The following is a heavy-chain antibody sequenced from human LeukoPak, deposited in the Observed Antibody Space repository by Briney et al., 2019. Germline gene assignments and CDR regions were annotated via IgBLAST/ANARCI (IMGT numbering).Heavy chain of an antibody. V-gene: IGHV3-21*01. CDR2: ISGSSSYI. J-gene: IGHJ4*02. D-gene: IGHD6-19*01. Sequence: GGSLRLSCAASGFTFSSYSMNWVRQAPGKGLEWVSSISGSSSYIYYADSVKGRFTISRDNAKNSLYLQMNSLRAEDTAVYYCARGATGLAVAGTTLDYWGQGTLVTVSS. CDR3: ARGATGLAVAGTTLDY. CDR1: GFTFSSYS.